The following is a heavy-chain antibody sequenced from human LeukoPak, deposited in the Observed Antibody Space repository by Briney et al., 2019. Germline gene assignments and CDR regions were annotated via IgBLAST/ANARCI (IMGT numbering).Heavy chain of an antibody. CDR2: IKEDGTEK. Sequence: GGSLRLSCAASEFSFSTYWMSWVRQAPGKGLEWVANIKEDGTEKYYVGSVKGRFTISRDNAKKSLYLQMNSLRDDDTAVYFCARSPAGDAWPPAYYMDVWGKGTTVTVSS. CDR1: EFSFSTYW. J-gene: IGHJ6*03. D-gene: IGHD3-10*01. V-gene: IGHV3-7*01. CDR3: ARSPAGDAWPPAYYMDV.